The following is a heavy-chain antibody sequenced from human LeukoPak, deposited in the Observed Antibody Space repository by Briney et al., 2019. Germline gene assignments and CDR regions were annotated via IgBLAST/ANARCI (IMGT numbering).Heavy chain of an antibody. Sequence: ASVKVSCKASGYTLTGYYMHWVRQAPGQGLEWMGRINPNSGGTNYAQKFQGRVTMTRDTSISTAYMELSRLRSDDTAVYYCARVGGITMVRDVSWLSWFDPWGQGTLVTVSS. CDR3: ARVGGITMVRDVSWLSWFDP. CDR2: INPNSGGT. D-gene: IGHD3-10*01. CDR1: GYTLTGYY. V-gene: IGHV1-2*06. J-gene: IGHJ5*02.